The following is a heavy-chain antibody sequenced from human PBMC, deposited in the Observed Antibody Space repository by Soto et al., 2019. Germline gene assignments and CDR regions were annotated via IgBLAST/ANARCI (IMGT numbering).Heavy chain of an antibody. D-gene: IGHD2-21*02. Sequence: GGSLRLSCTASGFTFGDYAMSWFRQAPGKGLEWVGFIRSKAYGGTTEYDASVKGRFTISRDDSKRIAYLQMNSLKTEDTVVYYCTRACGGDCPAYYYYYYGMDVWGQGTTVTVSS. J-gene: IGHJ6*02. V-gene: IGHV3-49*03. CDR1: GFTFGDYA. CDR3: TRACGGDCPAYYYYYYGMDV. CDR2: IRSKAYGGTT.